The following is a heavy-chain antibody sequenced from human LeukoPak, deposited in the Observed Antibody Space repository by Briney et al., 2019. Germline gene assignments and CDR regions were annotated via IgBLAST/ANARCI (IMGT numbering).Heavy chain of an antibody. CDR3: ARGLYGSGSYYLDY. D-gene: IGHD3-10*01. J-gene: IGHJ4*02. V-gene: IGHV4-61*01. CDR1: GVSFSSGSYY. CDR2: FYYSGST. Sequence: SETLSLTCTDSGVSFSSGSYYWSWIRQPPGKGLEWIGYFYYSGSTNYNPSLKSRVTISVDTSKNQFSLKLSSVTAADTAVYYCARGLYGSGSYYLDYWGQGTLVTVSS.